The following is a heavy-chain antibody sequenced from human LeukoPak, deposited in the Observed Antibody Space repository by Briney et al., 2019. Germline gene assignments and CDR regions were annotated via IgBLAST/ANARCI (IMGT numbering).Heavy chain of an antibody. Sequence: PGGSLRLSCAASGFPYDDYGMNWARRAPGKALEYGSDINWNGESTGYADSVKGRFTISRDNAKNSQYLQMNSLRAEDTALYYCARGAGSGYYFYMDVWGKGTTVTVSS. J-gene: IGHJ6*03. D-gene: IGHD3-10*01. CDR2: INWNGEST. CDR1: GFPYDDYG. CDR3: ARGAGSGYYFYMDV. V-gene: IGHV3-20*04.